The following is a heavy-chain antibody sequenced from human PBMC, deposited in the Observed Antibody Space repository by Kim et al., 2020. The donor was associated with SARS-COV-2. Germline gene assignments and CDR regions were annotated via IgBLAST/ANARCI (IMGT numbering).Heavy chain of an antibody. CDR1: GGSISSGDYY. Sequence: SETLSLTCTVSGGSISSGDYYWSWIRQPPGKGLEWIGYIYYSGSTYYNPSLKSRVTISVDTSKNQFSLKLSSVTAADTAVYYCARERTFEARPFYYYYMDVWGKGTTVTVSS. J-gene: IGHJ6*03. D-gene: IGHD6-6*01. V-gene: IGHV4-30-4*01. CDR2: IYYSGST. CDR3: ARERTFEARPFYYYYMDV.